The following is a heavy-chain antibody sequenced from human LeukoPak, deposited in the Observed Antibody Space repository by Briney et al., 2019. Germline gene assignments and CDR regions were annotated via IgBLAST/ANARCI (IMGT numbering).Heavy chain of an antibody. J-gene: IGHJ4*02. V-gene: IGHV1-2*06. Sequence: WASVKVSCKASGYTFTGYYMHWVRQAPGQGLEWMGRINPNSGGTNYAQKFQGRVTMNRDTSISTAYIELSRLRSDDTAVYYCARDGLWWGYPLDYWGQGTLVTVSS. CDR3: ARDGLWWGYPLDY. CDR2: INPNSGGT. D-gene: IGHD4/OR15-4a*01. CDR1: GYTFTGYY.